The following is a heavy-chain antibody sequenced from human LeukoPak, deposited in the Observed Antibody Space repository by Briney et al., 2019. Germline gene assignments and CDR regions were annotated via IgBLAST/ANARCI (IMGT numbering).Heavy chain of an antibody. D-gene: IGHD6-13*01. CDR2: IYHSGST. Sequence: SETLSLACAVSGGSISSSNWWSWVRQPPGKGLEWIGEIYHSGSTYYNPSLKSRVTISVDTSKNQFSLKLSSVTAADTAVYYCARVSQQLMFFDYWGQGTLVTVSS. CDR3: ARVSQQLMFFDY. CDR1: GGSISSSNW. J-gene: IGHJ4*02. V-gene: IGHV4-4*02.